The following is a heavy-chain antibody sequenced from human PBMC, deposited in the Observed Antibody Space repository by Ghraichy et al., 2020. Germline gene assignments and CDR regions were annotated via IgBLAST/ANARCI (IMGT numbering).Heavy chain of an antibody. Sequence: SQTLSLTCTVSGGSISNEHGNWVRQPAGKGLEWIAYLFNDGSTSYNPSRKNRVTISLDRSQNQLSLRLTSVTAADTAVYFCARSLSGLDSGDYWGQGALVAVTS. V-gene: IGHV4-59*01. CDR3: ARSLSGLDSGDY. CDR1: GGSISNEH. CDR2: LFNDGST. D-gene: IGHD2-2*03. J-gene: IGHJ4*02.